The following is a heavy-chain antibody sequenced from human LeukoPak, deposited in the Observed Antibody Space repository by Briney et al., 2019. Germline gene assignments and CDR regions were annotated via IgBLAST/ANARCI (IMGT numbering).Heavy chain of an antibody. CDR2: ISGSGGST. D-gene: IGHD2-21*02. CDR1: GFTFSSYA. V-gene: IGHV3-23*01. J-gene: IGHJ4*02. Sequence: GGSLRLSCAASGFTFSSYAMSWVRQAPGKGLEWVSAISGSGGSTYYADSVKGRFTISRDNSKNTLYLQMNSLRAEDTAVYYCAKGRRAVVTAILDYWGQGTLVTVSS. CDR3: AKGRRAVVTAILDY.